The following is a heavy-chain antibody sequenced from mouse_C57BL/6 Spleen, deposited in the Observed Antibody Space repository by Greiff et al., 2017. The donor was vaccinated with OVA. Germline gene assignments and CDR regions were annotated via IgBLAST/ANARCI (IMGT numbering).Heavy chain of an antibody. V-gene: IGHV1-62-2*01. J-gene: IGHJ4*01. D-gene: IGHD1-1*01. CDR3: ARHGYYYGSSYDYAMDY. CDR2: FYPGSGSI. CDR1: GYTFTEYT. Sequence: VQLQESGAELVKPGASVKLSCKASGYTFTEYTIHWVKQRPGQGLEWIGWFYPGSGSIKYNEKFKDKATLTADTSSSKVYMELIILPPDDSAFYFCARHGYYYGSSYDYAMDYWGQGTSVTVAS.